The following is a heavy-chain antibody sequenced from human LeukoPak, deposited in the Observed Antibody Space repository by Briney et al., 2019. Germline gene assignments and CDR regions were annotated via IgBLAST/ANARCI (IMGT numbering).Heavy chain of an antibody. J-gene: IGHJ6*02. D-gene: IGHD2-2*02. Sequence: GGSLRLSCAASGFTFSSYGMHWVRQAPGKGLEWVAVISYDGSNKYYADSVKGRFTISRDNSKNTLYLQMNSLRAEDTAVYYCAKVSGYCSSTSCYTRNYYYGMDVWGQGTTVTVSS. V-gene: IGHV3-30*18. CDR2: ISYDGSNK. CDR1: GFTFSSYG. CDR3: AKVSGYCSSTSCYTRNYYYGMDV.